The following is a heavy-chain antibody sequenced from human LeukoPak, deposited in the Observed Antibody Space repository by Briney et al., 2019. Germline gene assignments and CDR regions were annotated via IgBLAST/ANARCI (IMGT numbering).Heavy chain of an antibody. V-gene: IGHV3-53*01. CDR2: IYSDGRT. D-gene: IGHD2-2*01. CDR1: GVTVSSNY. J-gene: IGHJ4*02. Sequence: PGGSLRLSCAASGVTVSSNYMGWVRQAPGKGLEWVSFIYSDGRTQYIDSVKGRFTISRDSSKNMLYLQMNSLRAEDTAVYYCARWYCSSTTCYYDYWGQGTLVTVSS. CDR3: ARWYCSSTTCYYDY.